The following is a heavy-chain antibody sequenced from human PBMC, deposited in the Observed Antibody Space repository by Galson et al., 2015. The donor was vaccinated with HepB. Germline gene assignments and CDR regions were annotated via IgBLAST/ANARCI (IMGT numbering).Heavy chain of an antibody. D-gene: IGHD2-8*01. Sequence: SLRLSCAVSGFTLTDFAMHWVRQAPGKGLEWVATLSYDANNQFYADSVKGRFIISRYVSKSTLYLQMSTLRPGDTAVYYFERDPDDTNGHYNSFDDWGQGTLVTVSS. CDR1: GFTLTDFA. V-gene: IGHV3-30-3*01. CDR3: ERDPDDTNGHYNSFDD. J-gene: IGHJ4*02. CDR2: LSYDANNQ.